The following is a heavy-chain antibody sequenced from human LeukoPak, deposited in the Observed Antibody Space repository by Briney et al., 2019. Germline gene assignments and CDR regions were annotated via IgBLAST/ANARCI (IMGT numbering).Heavy chain of an antibody. CDR3: AREHCSGGSCYSEFDY. CDR2: IIPIFGTA. J-gene: IGHJ4*02. CDR1: GGTFSSYA. D-gene: IGHD2-15*01. V-gene: IGHV1-69*13. Sequence: VASVKVSCKASGGTFSSYAISWVRQAPGQGLEWMEGIIPIFGTANYAQKFQGRVTITADESTSTAYMELSSLRSEDTAVYYCAREHCSGGSCYSEFDYWGQGTLVTVSS.